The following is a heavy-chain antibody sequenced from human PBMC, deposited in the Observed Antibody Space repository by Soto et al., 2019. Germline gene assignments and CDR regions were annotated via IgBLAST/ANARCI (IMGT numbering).Heavy chain of an antibody. CDR1: GFTFSSYA. CDR2: IQKDSSSK. CDR3: AGLDTSMVKAPGY. J-gene: IGHJ4*02. Sequence: PGGSLRLSCAASGFTFSSYAMHWVRQAPGKGLEWVANIQKDSSSKYYVDSVKGRFTISRDNAKNSLYLQMNSLRAEDTAVYYCAGLDTSMVKAPGYWGQGTLVTVSS. D-gene: IGHD5-18*01. V-gene: IGHV3-7*01.